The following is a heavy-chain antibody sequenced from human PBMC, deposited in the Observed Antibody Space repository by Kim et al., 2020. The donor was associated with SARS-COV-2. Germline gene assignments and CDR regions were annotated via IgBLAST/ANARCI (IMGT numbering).Heavy chain of an antibody. CDR1: GFTFSSHA. CDR2: ISYDGSHI. J-gene: IGHJ4*02. D-gene: IGHD3-10*01. CDR3: VAGIGSRSFDH. Sequence: GGSLRLSCAASGFTFSSHALHWVRQAPGKGLEWVALISYDGSHISYPDSVKGRFIISRDNTKSTLYLQMNSLRPEDTAVYYRVAGIGSRSFDHWGQGTLV. V-gene: IGHV3-30*04.